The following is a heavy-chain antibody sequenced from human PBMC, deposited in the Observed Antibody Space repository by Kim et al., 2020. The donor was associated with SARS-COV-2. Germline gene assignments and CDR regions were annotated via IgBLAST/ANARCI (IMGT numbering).Heavy chain of an antibody. J-gene: IGHJ4*02. CDR2: ISGIGDNT. V-gene: IGHV3-23*01. CDR3: VKEQTWSNSSPLDY. Sequence: GGSLRLSCAASGFTFSSYAMSWVRQAPGKGLEWVSGISGIGDNTEVAESVKGRFAISRDNSKNTLTLQMSSLRAEDTAVYYCVKEQTWSNSSPLDYWGQGTLVTVTS. CDR1: GFTFSSYA. D-gene: IGHD6-6*01.